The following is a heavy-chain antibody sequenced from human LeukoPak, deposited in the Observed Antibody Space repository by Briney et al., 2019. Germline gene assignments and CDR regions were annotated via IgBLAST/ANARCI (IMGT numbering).Heavy chain of an antibody. Sequence: GGSLRLSCAASGFTVDSNHMSWVRQAPGQGLEWVSVIYSGGGTYFADSVRGRFTVSRDNSKNTVYLQMNSLRVEDTAVYYCARSYSSNWLFDYRGQGSLVTVSS. V-gene: IGHV3-53*01. CDR3: ARSYSSNWLFDY. CDR2: IYSGGGT. CDR1: GFTVDSNH. J-gene: IGHJ4*02. D-gene: IGHD6-19*01.